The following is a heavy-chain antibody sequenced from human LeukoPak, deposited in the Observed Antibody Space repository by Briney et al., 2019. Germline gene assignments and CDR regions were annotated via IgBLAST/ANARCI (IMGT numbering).Heavy chain of an antibody. CDR1: GYTFTSYG. V-gene: IGHV1-18*04. J-gene: IGHJ1*01. CDR2: ISAYNGNT. D-gene: IGHD4-17*01. CDR3: ARSIKSMTTVTIEYFQH. Sequence: SVKVSCKAAGYTFTSYGISWVRQAPGQGLEWMGWISAYNGNTNYSQKLQGRVTMTTDTSTSTAYMELRSLRSDDTAVYYCARSIKSMTTVTIEYFQHWGQGTLVTVSS.